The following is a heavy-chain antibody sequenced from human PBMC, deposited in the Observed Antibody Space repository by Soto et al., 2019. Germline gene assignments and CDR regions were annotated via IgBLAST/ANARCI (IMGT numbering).Heavy chain of an antibody. CDR1: GGSFSGYY. V-gene: IGHV4-34*01. D-gene: IGHD3-3*01. Sequence: SETLSLTCAVYGGSFSGYYWSWIRQPPGKGLEWIGEINRSGSTNYNPSLKSRVTISVDTSKNQFSLKLSSVTAADTAVYYCARGGLGDFWSGYLNYYYYYGMDVWGQGTTVTVSS. CDR2: INRSGST. J-gene: IGHJ6*02. CDR3: ARGGLGDFWSGYLNYYYYYGMDV.